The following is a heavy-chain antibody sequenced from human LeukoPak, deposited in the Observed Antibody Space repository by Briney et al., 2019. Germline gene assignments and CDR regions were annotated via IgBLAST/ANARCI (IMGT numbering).Heavy chain of an antibody. D-gene: IGHD3-22*01. CDR3: AGDSSNYYDSTGYYYDYYYMDI. J-gene: IGHJ6*03. Sequence: PGGSLRLSCAASGFGVSIKYMSWVRQAPGKGLEWVSVIYSDGTTYYADSVEGRFTISRDNSKDTLYLQMNSLRAEDTAVYYCAGDSSNYYDSTGYYYDYYYMDIWGKGTTVTVSS. CDR1: GFGVSIKY. CDR2: IYSDGTT. V-gene: IGHV3-53*01.